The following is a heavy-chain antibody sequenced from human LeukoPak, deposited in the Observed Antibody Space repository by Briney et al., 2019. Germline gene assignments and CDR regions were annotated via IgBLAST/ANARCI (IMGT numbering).Heavy chain of an antibody. CDR1: GFTFSSYR. V-gene: IGHV3-48*01. CDR2: ISSSSNTI. CDR3: ARDRSSCIAARKRTNDAFDI. D-gene: IGHD6-6*01. Sequence: GGSLRLSCAASGFTFSSYRMNWVRQAPGKGLEWVSYISSSSNTIYYADSVKGRFTISRDNAKNSLYLQMNSLRAEDTAVYYCARDRSSCIAARKRTNDAFDIWGQGTMVTVSS. J-gene: IGHJ3*02.